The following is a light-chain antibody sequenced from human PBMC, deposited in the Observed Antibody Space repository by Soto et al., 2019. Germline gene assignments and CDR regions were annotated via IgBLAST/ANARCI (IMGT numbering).Light chain of an antibody. V-gene: IGLV4-69*01. J-gene: IGLJ2*01. CDR3: QTWGTGIQV. Sequence: QLVLTQSPSASASLGASVKLTCTLSSGHRSYAIAWHQQQPEKGPRYLMKVNSDGSHNKGDGIPDRFSGSSSGAERSLTISSLQSEDEADYYCQTWGTGIQVFGGGTKLTVL. CDR2: VNSDGSH. CDR1: SGHRSYA.